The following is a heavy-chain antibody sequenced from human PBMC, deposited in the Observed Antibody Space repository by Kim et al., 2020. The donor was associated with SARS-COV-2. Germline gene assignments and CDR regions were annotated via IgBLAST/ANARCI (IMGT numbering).Heavy chain of an antibody. Sequence: GGSLRLSCAASEFSVSTKTMTWVRQAPGKGLEWVSLIYRNGTTYYADSVKGRFTTSRDTSKNTLYLQMDNLRADDTAVYYCAGDNYNNYWYKYWGQGTLVTVPA. V-gene: IGHV3-53*01. J-gene: IGHJ4*02. CDR1: EFSVSTKT. CDR2: IYRNGTT. D-gene: IGHD1-20*01. CDR3: AGDNYNNYWYKY.